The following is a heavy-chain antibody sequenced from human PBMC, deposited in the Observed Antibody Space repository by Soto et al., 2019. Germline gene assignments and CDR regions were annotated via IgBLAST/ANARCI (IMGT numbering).Heavy chain of an antibody. D-gene: IGHD3-16*02. Sequence: PGGSLRLSCAASGFTFSRHAMSWVRQAPGKGLEWVSAISGSGGSTYYADSVKGRFTISRDNSKNTLYLQMNSLRAEDTAVYYCAKETRFTFGGVIVNGTDCLGQGNLVTVSS. CDR2: ISGSGGST. J-gene: IGHJ4*02. CDR3: AKETRFTFGGVIVNGTDC. V-gene: IGHV3-23*01. CDR1: GFTFSRHA.